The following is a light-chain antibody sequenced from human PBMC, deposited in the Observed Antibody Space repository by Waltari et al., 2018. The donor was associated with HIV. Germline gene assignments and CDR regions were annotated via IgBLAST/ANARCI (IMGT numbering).Light chain of an antibody. CDR1: QSVSSSY. CDR2: AAS. V-gene: IGKV3-20*01. Sequence: EIVLTQSPGTLSLSPGERATLSCRASQSVSSSYLAWYQQKPGQAPRLLSYAASSRATGIPDRFSGSGSGTDFTLTIRRLEPEDFAVYYGQHYGSSPRLTFGGGTKVEIK. J-gene: IGKJ4*02. CDR3: QHYGSSPRLT.